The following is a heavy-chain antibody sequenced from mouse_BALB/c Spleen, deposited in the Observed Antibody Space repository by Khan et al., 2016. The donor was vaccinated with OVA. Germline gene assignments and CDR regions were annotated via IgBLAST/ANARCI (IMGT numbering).Heavy chain of an antibody. CDR3: SRGVYYGYACCAY. J-gene: IGHJ3*01. CDR2: IFPGRYNT. V-gene: IGHV1-66*01. CDR1: GYSFTSYY. D-gene: IGHD2-2*01. Sequence: QVQLKQSGPELVKPGASVKISCKASGYSFTSYYIHWVRQRPGQGLEWIGWIFPGRYNTQYNENFRGKATLTADTSSSTAYMQFSSLTSEDSAVYLSSRGVYYGYACCAYWGQGTLVTVSA.